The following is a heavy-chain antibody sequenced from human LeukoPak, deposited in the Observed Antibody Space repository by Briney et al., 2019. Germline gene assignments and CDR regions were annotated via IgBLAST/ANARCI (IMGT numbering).Heavy chain of an antibody. D-gene: IGHD3-22*01. V-gene: IGHV3-33*01. Sequence: GGSLRLSCAASGFTFSSYGMHWVRQAPGKGLEWVAVIWYDGSNKYYADSVKGRFTISRDNSKNTLYLQMNSLRAKDTAVYYCARIKYYDSSGDAFDIWGQGTMVTVSS. CDR1: GFTFSSYG. CDR2: IWYDGSNK. CDR3: ARIKYYDSSGDAFDI. J-gene: IGHJ3*02.